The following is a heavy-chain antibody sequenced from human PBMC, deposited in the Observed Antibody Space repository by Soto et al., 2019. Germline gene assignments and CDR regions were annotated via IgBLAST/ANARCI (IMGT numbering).Heavy chain of an antibody. Sequence: ASVKVSCKASGFTFTSSAFQWVRQARGQRLEWIGWIAVGSGYTNYAQRFQDRVTLTRDMSTATAYMELSRLTSEDTAIYYCAADATAWQQMVPSDYWGQGTLVTVSS. CDR3: AADATAWQQMVPSDY. V-gene: IGHV1-58*01. D-gene: IGHD2-8*01. J-gene: IGHJ4*02. CDR1: GFTFTSSA. CDR2: IAVGSGYT.